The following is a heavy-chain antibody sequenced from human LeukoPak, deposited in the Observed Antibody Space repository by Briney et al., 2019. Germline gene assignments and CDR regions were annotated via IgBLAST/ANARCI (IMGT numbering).Heavy chain of an antibody. J-gene: IGHJ3*02. CDR1: GFTFSSYW. CDR2: IWYDGSNK. CDR3: ARDPIAGLRWKVDDAFDI. V-gene: IGHV3-33*08. Sequence: GGSLRLSCAASGFTFSSYWMSWVPRAPGKGLEGVADIWYDGSNKYYADSVKGRFTISRDNSKNTLYLQMNSLRAEDTAVYYCARDPIAGLRWKVDDAFDIWGQGTMVTVSS. D-gene: IGHD4-23*01.